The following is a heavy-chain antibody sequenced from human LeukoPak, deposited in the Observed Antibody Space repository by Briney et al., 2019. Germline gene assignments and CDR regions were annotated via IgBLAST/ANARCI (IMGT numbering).Heavy chain of an antibody. CDR3: ARAPSEIGGYYPEYFRH. CDR2: SKSDGST. CDR1: GFTFSSYW. J-gene: IGHJ1*01. V-gene: IGHV3-74*01. Sequence: GGSLRLSCAASGFTFSSYWMHWVRQAPGKGLVWVSRSKSDGSTNYADSVKGRFTISRDNAKNTVSLQMNSLRAEDTGVYYCARAPSEIGGYYPEYFRHSGQGTLVTVSS. D-gene: IGHD3-22*01.